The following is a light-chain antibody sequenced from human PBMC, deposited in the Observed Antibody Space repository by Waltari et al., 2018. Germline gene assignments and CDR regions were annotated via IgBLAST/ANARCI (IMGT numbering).Light chain of an antibody. V-gene: IGLV2-23*02. CDR2: DVS. CDR1: SSDVGGYNY. Sequence: QSALTQPASVSGSPGQSITISCTGTSSDVGGYNYVSWYQQHPGKAPKLMIYDVSKRPSGVSTRFSGSNSGNTASLTISGLQAEDEADYYCCSYAGSSTFDVVFGGGTKLTVL. J-gene: IGLJ2*01. CDR3: CSYAGSSTFDVV.